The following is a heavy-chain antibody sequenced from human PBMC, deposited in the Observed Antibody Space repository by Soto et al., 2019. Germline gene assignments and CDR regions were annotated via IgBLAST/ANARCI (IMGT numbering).Heavy chain of an antibody. Sequence: QITLKESGPTLVKPTQTLTLTRTFSGLSLTTRGVGVGWIRQPPGKALEWLALIYWDDDKRYSPSLKSRLTITKDTSKKQVVLTMTNMDPVDTATYYCAHRRSEDGYKPYFYDYWGQGALVTVSS. V-gene: IGHV2-5*02. CDR2: IYWDDDK. D-gene: IGHD5-12*01. CDR1: GLSLTTRGVG. CDR3: AHRRSEDGYKPYFYDY. J-gene: IGHJ4*02.